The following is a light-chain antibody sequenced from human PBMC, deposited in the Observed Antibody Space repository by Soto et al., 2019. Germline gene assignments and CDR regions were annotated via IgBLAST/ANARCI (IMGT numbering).Light chain of an antibody. V-gene: IGKV3-20*01. CDR3: QQYGSSPLT. Sequence: EIVLTQSPGTLSLSPGERATLSCRASQSVSDNYLAWFQQKPGQAPRLLIYGASSRATAIPDRFSGSGSGTDFTLTISRLEAEDFAVYYCQQYGSSPLTFGGGTKVEIK. CDR2: GAS. CDR1: QSVSDNY. J-gene: IGKJ4*01.